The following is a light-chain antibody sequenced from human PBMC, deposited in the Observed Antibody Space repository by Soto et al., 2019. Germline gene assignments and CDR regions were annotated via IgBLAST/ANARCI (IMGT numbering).Light chain of an antibody. J-gene: IGLJ3*02. V-gene: IGLV4-69*01. CDR1: SGHSSYA. Sequence: QLVLTQSPSASASLGASVKLTCTLSSGHSSYAIAWHQQQPEKGPRYLMKLNSDGSHSKGGGIPDRFSGSSSGAERYLTISSLQSEDEADYYCQTWGTGTRGVFGGGTKLTVL. CDR2: LNSDGSH. CDR3: QTWGTGTRGV.